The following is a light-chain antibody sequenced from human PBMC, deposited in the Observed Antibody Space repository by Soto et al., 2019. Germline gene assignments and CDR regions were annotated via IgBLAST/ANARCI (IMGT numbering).Light chain of an antibody. CDR1: QDVSQW. V-gene: IGKV1-5*03. J-gene: IGKJ2*01. CDR3: QQYDSDSYT. CDR2: KAS. Sequence: DIQMTQSPSTLSASEGDRFIITCRARQDVSQWLAWYQQKPGKAPKLLIYKASQLESGVPSRLSGRGSGTEFTLTIRYLQPDDFATNFCQQYDSDSYTFGQGTKLAIK.